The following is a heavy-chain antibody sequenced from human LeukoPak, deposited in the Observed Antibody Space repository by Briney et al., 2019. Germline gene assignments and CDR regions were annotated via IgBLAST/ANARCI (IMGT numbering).Heavy chain of an antibody. Sequence: SETLSLTCTVSGGSISSGSYYWSWIRQPAGKGLEWIGRIYTSGSTNYNPSLKSRVTISVDTSKNQFSLKLSSVTAADTAVYYCARDGLSRDIVVVPRAFDIWGQGTMVTVSS. CDR2: IYTSGST. D-gene: IGHD2-2*01. CDR1: GGSISSGSYY. CDR3: ARDGLSRDIVVVPRAFDI. J-gene: IGHJ3*02. V-gene: IGHV4-61*02.